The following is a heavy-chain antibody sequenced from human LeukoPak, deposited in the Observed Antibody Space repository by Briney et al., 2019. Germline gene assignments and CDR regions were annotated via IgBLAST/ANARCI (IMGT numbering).Heavy chain of an antibody. CDR2: INPNSGGT. CDR1: GYTFTGYY. V-gene: IGHV1-2*04. Sequence: ASVKVSCKASGYTFTGYYMHWVRQAPGQGLEWMGWINPNSGGTNYAQKFQGWVTMTRDTSISTAYMELSRLRSDDTAVYYCARAPYYYGSGSYPHFDYWGQGTLVTVSS. CDR3: ARAPYYYGSGSYPHFDY. J-gene: IGHJ4*02. D-gene: IGHD3-10*01.